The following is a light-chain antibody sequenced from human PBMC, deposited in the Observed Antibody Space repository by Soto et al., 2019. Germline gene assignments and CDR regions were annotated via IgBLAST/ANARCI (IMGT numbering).Light chain of an antibody. CDR3: GTWDSSLSAVV. CDR2: DNN. Sequence: QSVLTQPPSVSAAPGQKVTISCSGSSSNIGNNYVSWYQQLQGTAPKLLIYDNNKRPSGIPDRFSGSKSGPSATLGITGLQTGDEADYYCGTWDSSLSAVVFGGGTKLTVL. V-gene: IGLV1-51*01. J-gene: IGLJ2*01. CDR1: SSNIGNNY.